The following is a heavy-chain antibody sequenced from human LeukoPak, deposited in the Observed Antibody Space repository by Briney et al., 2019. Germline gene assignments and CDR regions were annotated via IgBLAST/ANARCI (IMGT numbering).Heavy chain of an antibody. V-gene: IGHV4-39*07. J-gene: IGHJ4*02. CDR3: ARGGPPTYYDSSGYQYYFDY. CDR1: GGSISSSNYY. Sequence: SSETLSLTCTVSGGSISSSNYYWGWIRQPPGKGLEWIGSIYYSGSTYYNPSLKSRVTISVDTSKNQFSLKLSSVTAADTAVYYCARGGPPTYYDSSGYQYYFDYWGQGTLVTVSS. D-gene: IGHD3-22*01. CDR2: IYYSGST.